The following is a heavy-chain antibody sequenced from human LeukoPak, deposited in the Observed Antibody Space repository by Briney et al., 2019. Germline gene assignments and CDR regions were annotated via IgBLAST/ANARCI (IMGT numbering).Heavy chain of an antibody. V-gene: IGHV4-59*01. CDR2: ICYSGST. CDR1: GGSITSYH. J-gene: IGHJ4*02. Sequence: PSETLSLTCTVSGGSITSYHYSWIRQPPGKGLEWIGYICYSGSTNYNPSLKSRVTISVDTSKNQFSLKLSSVTAADTAVYYCARGGSGTYYHYWGQGTLVTVSS. CDR3: ARGGSGTYYHY. D-gene: IGHD1-26*01.